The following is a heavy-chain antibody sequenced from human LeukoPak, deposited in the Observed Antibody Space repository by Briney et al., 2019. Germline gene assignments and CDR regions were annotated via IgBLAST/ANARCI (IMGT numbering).Heavy chain of an antibody. J-gene: IGHJ4*02. CDR1: GYTFTNYT. CDR2: IDTNTGNP. V-gene: IGHV7-4-1*02. D-gene: IGHD3-22*01. Sequence: ASVTVSCTASGYTFTNYTINWVRLAPGQGLEWMGWIDTNTGNPTYAQGFAGRFVFSLDTSVTTTYLQISSLKAEDTAVYFCTRGRDTTGYFVYWGQGTLVTVSS. CDR3: TRGRDTTGYFVY.